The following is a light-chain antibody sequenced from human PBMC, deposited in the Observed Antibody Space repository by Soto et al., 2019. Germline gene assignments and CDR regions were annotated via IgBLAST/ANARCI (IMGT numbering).Light chain of an antibody. Sequence: VVMTQSPLSLPVTLGQPASISCRSSQSLVYSDGNTYLNWLQQRPGQSPRRLIYKVSNRDSGVPDRFSGSGSVTDFTLKISRVEAEDVGVYYCMTGTHWPPYTFGQGSKLEIK. CDR3: MTGTHWPPYT. V-gene: IGKV2-30*01. J-gene: IGKJ2*01. CDR2: KVS. CDR1: QSLVYSDGNTY.